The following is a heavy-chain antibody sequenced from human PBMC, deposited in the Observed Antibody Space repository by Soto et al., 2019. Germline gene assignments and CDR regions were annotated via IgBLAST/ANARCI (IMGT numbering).Heavy chain of an antibody. D-gene: IGHD5-18*01. CDR3: TAQFVVYSPRSGEFDY. V-gene: IGHV3-15*01. J-gene: IGHJ4*02. CDR2: IKSKTDGGTT. Sequence: GGSLRLSCAASGFTFSNAWMSWVRQAPGKGLEWVGRIKSKTDGGTTDYAAPVKGRFTISRDDSKNTLYLQMNSLKTEDTAVYYCTAQFVVYSPRSGEFDYWGQGTLVTVSS. CDR1: GFTFSNAW.